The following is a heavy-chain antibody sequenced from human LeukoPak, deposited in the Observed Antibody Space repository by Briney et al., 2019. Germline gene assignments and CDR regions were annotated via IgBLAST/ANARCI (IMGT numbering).Heavy chain of an antibody. Sequence: GGSLRLSCAASGFTFSSYEMNWVRQAPGKGLEWVSYISSSGSTIYYADSVKGRFTIFRDNAKNSLYLQMNSLRAEDTAVYYCAREGSSWSEGRLWYFDYWGQGTLVTVSS. CDR1: GFTFSSYE. CDR3: AREGSSWSEGRLWYFDY. CDR2: ISSSGSTI. J-gene: IGHJ4*02. V-gene: IGHV3-48*03. D-gene: IGHD6-13*01.